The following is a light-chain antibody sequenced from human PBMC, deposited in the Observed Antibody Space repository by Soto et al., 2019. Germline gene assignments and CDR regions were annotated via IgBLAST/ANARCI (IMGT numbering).Light chain of an antibody. CDR1: QSISSSY. J-gene: IGKJ1*01. CDR2: GAS. CDR3: QQYGSSSWT. V-gene: IGKV3-20*01. Sequence: ESLLTQSPGTLSLSPGKRATLSCRASQSISSSYLAWYQQRPGQAPRLLIYGASSRATGIPDRFSGSGSGTEFTLTISRLEPEDFAVYYCQQYGSSSWTSGQGAKA.